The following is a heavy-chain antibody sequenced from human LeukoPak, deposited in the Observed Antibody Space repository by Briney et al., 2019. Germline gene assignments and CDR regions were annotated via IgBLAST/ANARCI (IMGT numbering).Heavy chain of an antibody. CDR2: IWYDGSNQ. Sequence: GGSLRLSCAASGFTVRSNYMSWVRQAPGKGLEWVAIIWYDGSNQYYADSVKGRFTISKDNSKNTLYLQMNSLRVEDTAIYYCARDKGASGWYGDYWGQGTLVTVSS. D-gene: IGHD6-19*01. CDR1: GFTVRSNY. V-gene: IGHV3-33*08. J-gene: IGHJ4*02. CDR3: ARDKGASGWYGDY.